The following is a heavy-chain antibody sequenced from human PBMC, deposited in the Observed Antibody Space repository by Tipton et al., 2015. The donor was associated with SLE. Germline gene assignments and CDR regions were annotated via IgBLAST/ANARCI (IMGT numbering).Heavy chain of an antibody. CDR3: AGGWLPDY. CDR2: ISSSSSTI. V-gene: IGHV3-48*01. Sequence: GSLRLSCAASGFTFSSYSMNWVRQAPGKGLEWVSYISSSSSTIYYADSVKGRFTISRDNGKSSLYLQMNSLRVEDTAVYYCAGGWLPDYWGQGTLVTVSS. CDR1: GFTFSSYS. D-gene: IGHD5-18*01. J-gene: IGHJ4*02.